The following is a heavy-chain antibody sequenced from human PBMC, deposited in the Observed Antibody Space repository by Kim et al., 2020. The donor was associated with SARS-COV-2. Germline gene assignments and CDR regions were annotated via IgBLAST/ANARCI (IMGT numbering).Heavy chain of an antibody. CDR1: GFTFSSYG. Sequence: GGSLRLSCAASGFTFSSYGMHWVRQAPGKGLEWVAVISYDGSNKYYADSVKGRFTISRDNSKNTLYLQMNSLRAEDTAVYYCARDGTYRAVWFGELLYWWFDAWGQGTLVTVYS. V-gene: IGHV3-33*05. J-gene: IGHJ5*02. CDR2: ISYDGSNK. CDR3: ARDGTYRAVWFGELLYWWFDA. D-gene: IGHD3-10*01.